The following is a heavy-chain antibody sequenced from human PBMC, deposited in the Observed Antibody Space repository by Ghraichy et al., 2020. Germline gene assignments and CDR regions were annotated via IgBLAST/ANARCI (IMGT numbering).Heavy chain of an antibody. V-gene: IGHV3-11*01. Sequence: GGSLRLSCAASGFSFSDYSMSWIRQVPGKGLEWVSYISSSGLTKDYADSVKGRFTISRDNAKNSLYLQMDSLRAEDTAVYYCARVSGGSCPHAFDIWGQGTIVTVSS. J-gene: IGHJ3*02. CDR3: ARVSGGSCPHAFDI. CDR1: GFSFSDYS. CDR2: ISSSGLTK. D-gene: IGHD2-15*01.